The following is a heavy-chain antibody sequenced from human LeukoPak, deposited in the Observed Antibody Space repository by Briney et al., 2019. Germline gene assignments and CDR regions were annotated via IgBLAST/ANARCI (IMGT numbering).Heavy chain of an antibody. D-gene: IGHD3-10*01. Sequence: ASVKVSCKASGYTFSTYDITWVRQAPGQGLEWMGWISAYDGNTDYAQKLQGRVTMTTDTSTSTAYMELRSLRSDDTAVYYCARAGGNYHGSGSYAFDIWGQGTTVTVSS. V-gene: IGHV1-18*01. CDR2: ISAYDGNT. CDR1: GYTFSTYD. J-gene: IGHJ3*02. CDR3: ARAGGNYHGSGSYAFDI.